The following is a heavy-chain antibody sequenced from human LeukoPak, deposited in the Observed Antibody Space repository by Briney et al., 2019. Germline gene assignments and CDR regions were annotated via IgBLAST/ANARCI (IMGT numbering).Heavy chain of an antibody. V-gene: IGHV3-23*01. D-gene: IGHD3-22*01. Sequence: RSGGSLRLSCAASGFTFSSYGMSWVRQAPGKGLEWVSGISGSGSSTYYADFVKGRFTISRDNANNLLYLQMNSLRADDTAVYYCARPSQVGHDTSGYLDYWGQGTPVTVSS. CDR1: GFTFSSYG. CDR3: ARPSQVGHDTSGYLDY. CDR2: ISGSGSST. J-gene: IGHJ4*02.